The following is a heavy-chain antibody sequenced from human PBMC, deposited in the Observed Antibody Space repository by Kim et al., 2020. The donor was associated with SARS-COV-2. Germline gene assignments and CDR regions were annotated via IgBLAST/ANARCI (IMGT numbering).Heavy chain of an antibody. CDR2: ISTSGSTI. D-gene: IGHD2-2*01. Sequence: GGSLRLSCAASGFTFSTYEINWVRQAPGKGLEWISYISTSGSTIYYADSVKGRFTISRDNAKSSLSLQMNGLRAEDTAVYYCGRSLYCSSASCFFGMDVWGQGTRVTVSS. J-gene: IGHJ6*01. CDR1: GFTFSTYE. V-gene: IGHV3-48*03. CDR3: GRSLYCSSASCFFGMDV.